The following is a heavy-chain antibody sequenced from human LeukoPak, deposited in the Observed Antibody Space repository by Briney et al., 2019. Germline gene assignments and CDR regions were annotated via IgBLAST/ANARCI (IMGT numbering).Heavy chain of an antibody. Sequence: PSQTLSLTCTVSAGSISSGDYYWGRIRQPPGKGLEWIGYIYYSGSTYYNPSLESRVTISVDTSKNQFSLKLSSVTAADTAVYYCARDQVIVPAVDYWGQGTQVTVSS. V-gene: IGHV4-30-4*08. CDR2: IYYSGST. J-gene: IGHJ4*02. CDR3: ARDQVIVPAVDY. D-gene: IGHD2-2*01. CDR1: AGSISSGDYY.